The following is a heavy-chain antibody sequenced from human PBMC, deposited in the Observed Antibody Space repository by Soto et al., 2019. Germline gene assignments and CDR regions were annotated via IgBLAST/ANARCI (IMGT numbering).Heavy chain of an antibody. D-gene: IGHD2-2*01. V-gene: IGHV5-51*01. CDR3: ARDGLSSSTSFDY. Sequence: GESLKISCQGSGYSFPDYWIGWVRQVPGKGLEWMGIIYPDDSDAKYSPSLQGQVTMSADKSINTAYLQWSSLKASDTGMYFCARDGLSSSTSFDYWGQGTQVTVSS. CDR2: IYPDDSDA. J-gene: IGHJ4*02. CDR1: GYSFPDYW.